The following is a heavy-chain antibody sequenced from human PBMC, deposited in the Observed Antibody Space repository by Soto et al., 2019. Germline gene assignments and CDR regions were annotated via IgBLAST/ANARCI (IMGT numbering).Heavy chain of an antibody. CDR1: GGSISSPHDY. CDR2: IYYSGSS. CDR3: ASRRDGSPSDY. D-gene: IGHD5-12*01. Sequence: SETLSLTCTVSGGSISSPHDYWGWIRQSPGRGLEWIASIYYSGSSYYNPSLKSRITISVDTSKNQFSLNLTSVTAADTALYYCASRRDGSPSDYWGQGTLVTVSS. J-gene: IGHJ4*02. V-gene: IGHV4-39*01.